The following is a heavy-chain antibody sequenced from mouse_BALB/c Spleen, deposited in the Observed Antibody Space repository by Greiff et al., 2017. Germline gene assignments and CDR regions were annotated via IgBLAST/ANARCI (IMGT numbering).Heavy chain of an antibody. CDR3: ARLDYGSRYY. CDR2: IWAGGST. J-gene: IGHJ2*01. Sequence: VKLMESGPGLVAPSQSLSITCTVSGFSLTSYGVHWVRQPPGKGLEWLGVIWAGGSTHYNSALMSRLSISKDNSKSQVFLKMNILQTDDTAIYYCARLDYGSRYYWGQGTTLTVSS. CDR1: GFSLTSYG. D-gene: IGHD1-1*01. V-gene: IGHV2-9*02.